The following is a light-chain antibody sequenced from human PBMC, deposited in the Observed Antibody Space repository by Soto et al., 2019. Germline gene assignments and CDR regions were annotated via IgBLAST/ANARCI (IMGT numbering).Light chain of an antibody. Sequence: QSALTQPPSASGSPGQSVTISCTGTSSDVGGYNYVSWYQQHPGKAPKLMIYEVSKRPSGVPDRFAGSKSGNTASLTVSGLEAEDGADYSCSSYAGSNNSVVFGTGTKLTVL. CDR3: SSYAGSNNSVV. J-gene: IGLJ1*01. CDR2: EVS. CDR1: SSDVGGYNY. V-gene: IGLV2-8*01.